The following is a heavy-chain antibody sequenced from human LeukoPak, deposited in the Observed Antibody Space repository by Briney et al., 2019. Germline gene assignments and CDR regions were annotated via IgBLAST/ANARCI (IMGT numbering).Heavy chain of an antibody. CDR3: AKGVPLHIVVVTAIRT. Sequence: ASVKVSCTASGYTFTVHYMHWVRQAPGQGLAWRGWINPNSGVTNYAQNFQGRVTMTRDTSISTAYMELSRLRADDTAVYYCAKGVPLHIVVVTAIRTWGQGTLVTVSS. D-gene: IGHD2-21*02. CDR1: GYTFTVHY. CDR2: INPNSGVT. V-gene: IGHV1-2*02. J-gene: IGHJ5*02.